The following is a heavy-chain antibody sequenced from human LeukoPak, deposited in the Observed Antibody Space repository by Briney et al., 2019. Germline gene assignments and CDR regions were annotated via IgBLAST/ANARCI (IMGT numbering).Heavy chain of an antibody. Sequence: ASVTVSCKASGYTFTSYAMNWVRQAPGQGLEWMGWINTNTGNPTYAQGFTGRFVFSLDTSVSTAYLQISSLKAEDTAVYCWARYLVRGSYALGYWGQGTLVTVSS. CDR2: INTNTGNP. V-gene: IGHV7-4-1*02. D-gene: IGHD3-16*01. CDR1: GYTFTSYA. J-gene: IGHJ4*02. CDR3: ARYLVRGSYALGY.